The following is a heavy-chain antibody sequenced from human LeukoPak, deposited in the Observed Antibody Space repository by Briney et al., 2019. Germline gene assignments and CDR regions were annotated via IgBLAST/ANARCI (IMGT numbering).Heavy chain of an antibody. D-gene: IGHD4-17*01. CDR2: IYHSGST. J-gene: IGHJ5*02. Sequence: PSGTLSLTCAVSGGSISSSNWWSWIRQPPGKGLEWIGEIYHSGSTNYNPSLKSRVTISVDKSKTQFSLKLSSVTAADTAVYYCARDKGDYGDYYWFDPWGQGTLVTVSS. V-gene: IGHV4-4*02. CDR1: GGSISSSNW. CDR3: ARDKGDYGDYYWFDP.